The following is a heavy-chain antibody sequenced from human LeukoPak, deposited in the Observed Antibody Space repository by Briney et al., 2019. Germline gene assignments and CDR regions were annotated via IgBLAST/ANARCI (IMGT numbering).Heavy chain of an antibody. V-gene: IGHV4-31*02. J-gene: IGHJ4*02. Sequence: GXYWSWLRQHPGTGVEWLGYIYYLRTTYYYPSLKSRVTISVDTSNNQFSLKLSSVTAADTAVYYCARDMGYSYGSGEFDYWGQGTLVTVSS. D-gene: IGHD5-18*01. CDR3: ARDMGYSYGSGEFDY. CDR2: IYYLRTT. CDR1: GXY.